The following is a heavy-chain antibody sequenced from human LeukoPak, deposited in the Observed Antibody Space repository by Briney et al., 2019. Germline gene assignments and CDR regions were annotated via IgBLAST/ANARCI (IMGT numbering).Heavy chain of an antibody. CDR2: IWSDGTNQ. CDR1: GFTFSHYG. J-gene: IGHJ4*02. Sequence: GRSLRLSCAAAGFTFSHYGMHWVRQAPGKGLEWVAVIWSDGTNQYYGDSVKGRFTMSRDDSGNTVYLQMNSLRPEDTGVYYCARDAQRGFDYSNSLEYWGQGTPVTVST. CDR3: ARDAQRGFDYSNSLEY. D-gene: IGHD4-11*01. V-gene: IGHV3-33*01.